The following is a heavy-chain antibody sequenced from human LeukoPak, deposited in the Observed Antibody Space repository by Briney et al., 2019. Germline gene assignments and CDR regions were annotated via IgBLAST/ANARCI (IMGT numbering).Heavy chain of an antibody. CDR2: INAGNGNT. Sequence: ASVKVSCKASGYTFTSYAMHWVRQAPGQRLEWMGWINAGNGNTKYSQKFHGRVTITRDTSASTAYMELSSLRSEDTAVYYCARGGEIVATDRPLDYWGQGTLVTVSS. V-gene: IGHV1-3*01. J-gene: IGHJ4*02. CDR1: GYTFTSYA. CDR3: ARGGEIVATDRPLDY. D-gene: IGHD5-12*01.